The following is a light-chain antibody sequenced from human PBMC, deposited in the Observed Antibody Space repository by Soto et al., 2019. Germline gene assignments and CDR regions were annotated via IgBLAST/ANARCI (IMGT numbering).Light chain of an antibody. CDR3: QQYHTAWT. V-gene: IGKV1-5*01. CDR1: ECIDNW. J-gene: IGKJ1*01. Sequence: HRSQSNSPLSASVGDTVTITGRARECIDNWLGWDQQKPGKAPKLLIFAASTLVRGVPSRFSGRGSGTEFTLSISSLQADDYATFYYQQYHTAWTSGQGTK. CDR2: AAS.